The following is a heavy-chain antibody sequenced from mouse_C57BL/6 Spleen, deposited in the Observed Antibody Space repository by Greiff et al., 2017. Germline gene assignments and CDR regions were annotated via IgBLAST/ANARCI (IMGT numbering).Heavy chain of an antibody. CDR1: GYTFTSYW. CDR3: ARGGAITTVVVPYAMDY. V-gene: IGHV1-72*01. J-gene: IGHJ4*01. CDR2: IDPNSGGT. Sequence: VQLQQPGAELVKPGASVKLSCKASGYTFTSYWMHWVKQRPGRGLEWIGRIDPNSGGTKYNEKFKSKATLTVDKPSSTADMQLSSLTSEDSAVYYCARGGAITTVVVPYAMDYWGQGTSVTVSS. D-gene: IGHD1-1*01.